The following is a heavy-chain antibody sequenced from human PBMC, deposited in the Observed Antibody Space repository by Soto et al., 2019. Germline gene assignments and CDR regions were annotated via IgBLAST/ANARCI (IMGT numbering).Heavy chain of an antibody. CDR2: ISSSSSTI. V-gene: IGHV3-48*01. Sequence: EVQLVESGGGLVQPGGSLRLSCAASGFTFSSYSMNWVRQAPGKGLEWVSYISSSSSTIYYADSAKGRFTISRDNAKNSLYLQMNSLRAEDTAVYYCARSIEYSSPPLYYYYMDVWGKGTTVTVSS. CDR3: ARSIEYSSPPLYYYYMDV. CDR1: GFTFSSYS. D-gene: IGHD6-6*01. J-gene: IGHJ6*03.